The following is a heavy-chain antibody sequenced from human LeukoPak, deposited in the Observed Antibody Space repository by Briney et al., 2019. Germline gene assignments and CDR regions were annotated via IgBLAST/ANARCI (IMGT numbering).Heavy chain of an antibody. CDR1: GFTFDDYG. J-gene: IGHJ6*02. CDR2: INWNGGST. V-gene: IGHV3-20*04. Sequence: GGSLRLSCAASGFTFDDYGMSWVRQAPGKGLEWVSGINWNGGSTGYADSVKGRFTISRDNSKNTLYLQMNSLRAEDTAVYYCGKVRASKGYYYFGMGGWGQGNTVNVSS. CDR3: GKVRASKGYYYFGMGG.